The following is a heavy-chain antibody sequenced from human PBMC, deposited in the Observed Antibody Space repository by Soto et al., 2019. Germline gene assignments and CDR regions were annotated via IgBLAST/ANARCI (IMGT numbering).Heavy chain of an antibody. V-gene: IGHV1-46*01. D-gene: IGHD5-12*01. J-gene: IGHJ6*02. Sequence: ASVKVSCKASGYTFTSYYIHWVRQAPGQGLEWMGIFNPTGDTASYAQKLQGRVTMTRDTSTGTAYMELGSLRSEDTAVYYCARGGRIVDTGTGYYYYGMDVWGQGTTVTVSS. CDR3: ARGGRIVDTGTGYYYYGMDV. CDR2: FNPTGDTA. CDR1: GYTFTSYY.